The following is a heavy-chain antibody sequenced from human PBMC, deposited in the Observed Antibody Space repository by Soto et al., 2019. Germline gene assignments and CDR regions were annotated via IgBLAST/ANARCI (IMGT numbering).Heavy chain of an antibody. V-gene: IGHV4-4*02. CDR3: ARDNGCDSGTYLPWFDP. CDR2: IFHSGNT. Sequence: SETLSLTCAVSGGSISSSHWWNWVRQPPGKGLEWIGEIFHSGNTNYNPSLKSRLTISVDKSKNQFPLKLNSVTAADTAVYYCARDNGCDSGTYLPWFDPWGQGILVTVSS. J-gene: IGHJ5*02. D-gene: IGHD3-10*01. CDR1: GGSISSSHW.